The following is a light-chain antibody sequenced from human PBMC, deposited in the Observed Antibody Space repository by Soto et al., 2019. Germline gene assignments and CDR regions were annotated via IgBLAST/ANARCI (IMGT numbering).Light chain of an antibody. CDR1: SGHSSYA. CDR3: QTWCTGVVV. J-gene: IGLJ2*01. Sequence: QPVLTQSPSASASLGASVKLTCTLSSGHSSYAIAWHQHLPEKGPRYLMKLNSDGSHSKGDGIPDRFSGSSSGAERYLTISRLQSDAEADYYSQTWCTGVVVFGGGTKLTVL. V-gene: IGLV4-69*01. CDR2: LNSDGSH.